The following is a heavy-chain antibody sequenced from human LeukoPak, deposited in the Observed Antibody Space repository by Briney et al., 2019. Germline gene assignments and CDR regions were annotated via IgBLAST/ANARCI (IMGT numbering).Heavy chain of an antibody. V-gene: IGHV1-8*01. Sequence: ASVTVSCKASGYTFTSYDINWVRQATGQGLEWMGWMNPNSGNTGYAQKFQGRVTMTRNTSISTAYMELSSLRSEDTAVYYCARTNYYGSGSYYVWFDPWGQGTLVTVSS. D-gene: IGHD3-10*01. CDR1: GYTFTSYD. J-gene: IGHJ5*02. CDR3: ARTNYYGSGSYYVWFDP. CDR2: MNPNSGNT.